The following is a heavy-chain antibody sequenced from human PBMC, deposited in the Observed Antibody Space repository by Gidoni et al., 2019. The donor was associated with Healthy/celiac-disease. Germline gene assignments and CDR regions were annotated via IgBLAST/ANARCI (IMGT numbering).Heavy chain of an antibody. CDR1: GFSLSTSGMC. V-gene: IGHV2-70*15. D-gene: IGHD1-26*01. J-gene: IGHJ4*02. CDR3: ARMHSGSFAQIDY. CDR2: IDWDDDK. Sequence: QVTLRESGPALVKPTQTLTLTCTFSGFSLSTSGMCVSWIRQPPGKALEWRARIDWDDDKYYSTSLKTRRTISKDTSKNQVVLTMTNMDPVDTATYYCARMHSGSFAQIDYWGQGTLVTVSS.